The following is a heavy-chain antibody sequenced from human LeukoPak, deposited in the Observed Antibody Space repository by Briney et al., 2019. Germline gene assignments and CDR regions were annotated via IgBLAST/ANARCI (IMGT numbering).Heavy chain of an antibody. V-gene: IGHV3-30-3*01. Sequence: GRSLRRSCAASGFTFSTYSIHWVRQAPGKGLEWVAVISYDGSNKYYADSVKGRFTISRDNSKNTLYLQMNSLRAEDTAVYYCARVRIAAAGRGSTNWFDPWGQGTLVTVSS. CDR2: ISYDGSNK. CDR3: ARVRIAAAGRGSTNWFDP. J-gene: IGHJ5*02. CDR1: GFTFSTYS. D-gene: IGHD6-13*01.